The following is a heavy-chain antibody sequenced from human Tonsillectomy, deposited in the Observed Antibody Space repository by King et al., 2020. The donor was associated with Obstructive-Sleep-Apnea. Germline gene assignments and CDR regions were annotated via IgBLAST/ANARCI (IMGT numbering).Heavy chain of an antibody. J-gene: IGHJ3*02. CDR2: IIPIFGTA. Sequence: QLVQSGAEVKKPGSSVKVSCKASGGTFSSYAISWVRQAPGQGLEWMGGIIPIFGTANYAQKFQGRVTITADESTSTAYMELSSLRSEDTAVYYCARDTAGPGYGSSGYDAFDIWRQGTMVTVSS. V-gene: IGHV1-69*01. CDR1: GGTFSSYA. CDR3: ARDTAGPGYGSSGYDAFDI. D-gene: IGHD3-22*01.